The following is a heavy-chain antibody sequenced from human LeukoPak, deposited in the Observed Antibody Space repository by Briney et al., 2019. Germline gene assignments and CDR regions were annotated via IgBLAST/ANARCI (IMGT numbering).Heavy chain of an antibody. CDR2: IYYSGST. J-gene: IGHJ4*02. V-gene: IGHV4-61*05. D-gene: IGHD3-9*01. CDR1: GGSISSSSYY. CDR3: ARQYDILTGFDY. Sequence: SETLSLTCTVSGGSISSSSYYWSWIRQPPGKGLEWIGYIYYSGSTNYNPSLKSRVTISVDTSKNQFSLKLSSVTAADTAVYYCARQYDILTGFDYWGQGTLVTVSS.